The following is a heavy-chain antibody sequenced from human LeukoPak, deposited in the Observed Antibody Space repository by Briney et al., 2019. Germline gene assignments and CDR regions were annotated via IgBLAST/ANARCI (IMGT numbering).Heavy chain of an antibody. J-gene: IGHJ4*02. CDR2: IKQDGSEK. Sequence: GGSLRLSCAASGFTFSSYWMSWVRQAPGKGLEWVANIKQDGSEKYYVDSVKGRFTISRDNAKNSLYLQMNSLRAEDTAVYYCAGDLLGYQLHHFDYWGQGTLVTVSS. CDR3: AGDLLGYQLHHFDY. D-gene: IGHD2-2*01. CDR1: GFTFSSYW. V-gene: IGHV3-7*03.